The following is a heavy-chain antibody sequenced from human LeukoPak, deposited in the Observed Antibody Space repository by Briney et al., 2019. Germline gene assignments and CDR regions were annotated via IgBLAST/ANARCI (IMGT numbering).Heavy chain of an antibody. Sequence: GGSLRLSCAASGFTFSSCAMSWARQAPGKGLEWVSGISDGGGTTNYADAVKGRFTISRDKSKNTLLLQMNSLRAEDTAVYYCAKSYGDYLGYFDSWGQGTLVTVSS. J-gene: IGHJ4*02. V-gene: IGHV3-23*01. CDR1: GFTFSSCA. CDR2: ISDGGGTT. CDR3: AKSYGDYLGYFDS. D-gene: IGHD4-17*01.